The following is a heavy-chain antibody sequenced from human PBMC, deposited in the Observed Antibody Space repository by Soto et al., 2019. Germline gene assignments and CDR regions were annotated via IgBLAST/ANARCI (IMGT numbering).Heavy chain of an antibody. D-gene: IGHD3-16*01. CDR1: GFMFGDSY. Sequence: QVQLVESGGNLVKPGGSLRLSCVASGFMFGDSYMSWIRQAPGKGLEWLAYISGSGNTIQYADSVKGRFTVSRDNAQSSVFLEMNSVKAEDTGLYFCARGWGAWLDPWGQGTLVTVSS. J-gene: IGHJ5*02. CDR3: ARGWGAWLDP. V-gene: IGHV3-11*01. CDR2: ISGSGNTI.